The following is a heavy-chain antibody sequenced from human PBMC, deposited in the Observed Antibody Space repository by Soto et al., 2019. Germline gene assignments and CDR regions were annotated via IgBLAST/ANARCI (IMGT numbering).Heavy chain of an antibody. CDR1: GYTFTSHD. Sequence: GASVKVSCKXSGYTFTSHDIHWLRQASGQGLEWMGSINPYSGNTAFAPKFQDRIAMTRDTSITTAYMELNSLSSGDTAVYFCSSLSSMDVWGQGTTVTVSS. CDR2: INPYSGNT. J-gene: IGHJ6*02. V-gene: IGHV1-8*01. D-gene: IGHD6-6*01. CDR3: SSLSSMDV.